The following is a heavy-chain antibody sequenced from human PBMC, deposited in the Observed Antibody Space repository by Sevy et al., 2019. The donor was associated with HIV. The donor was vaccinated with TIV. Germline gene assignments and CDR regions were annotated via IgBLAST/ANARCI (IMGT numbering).Heavy chain of an antibody. CDR3: ASEPTDDFWSGYEYYYYGMDV. CDR2: IWYDGSNK. D-gene: IGHD3-3*01. Sequence: GGSLRLSCAASGFTFSSYGMHWVRQAPGKGLEWVAVIWYDGSNKYYADSVKGRFTISRDNSKNTLYLQMNSLRAEDTAVYYCASEPTDDFWSGYEYYYYGMDVWGQGTTVTVSS. V-gene: IGHV3-33*01. J-gene: IGHJ6*02. CDR1: GFTFSSYG.